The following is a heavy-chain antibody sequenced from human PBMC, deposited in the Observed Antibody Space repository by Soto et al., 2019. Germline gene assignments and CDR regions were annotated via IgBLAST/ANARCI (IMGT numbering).Heavy chain of an antibody. CDR2: INQDGSEK. Sequence: GGSLRLSCAASGSTFSSLWMSWVRQAPGKGLEWVANINQDGSEKNYVDSVKGRFTTSRDNAKNSLHLQMNSLRAEDTAVYYCASRYLEHCFSSGCSAAYDYWGQGAVVTVSS. J-gene: IGHJ4*02. CDR3: ASRYLEHCFSSGCSAAYDY. D-gene: IGHD3-22*01. CDR1: GSTFSSLW. V-gene: IGHV3-7*05.